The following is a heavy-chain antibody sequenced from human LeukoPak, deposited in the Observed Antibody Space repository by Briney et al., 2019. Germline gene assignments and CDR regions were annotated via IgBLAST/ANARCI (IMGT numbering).Heavy chain of an antibody. V-gene: IGHV3-30*04. Sequence: GGSLRLSCAASGFTFSSYAMHWVRQAPGKGLEWLAVISYDGSNKYYADSVKGRFTISRDNSKNTLYLQMNSLRAEDTAVYYCARGHDILTGYYSGFDYWGQGTLVTVSS. CDR2: ISYDGSNK. D-gene: IGHD3-9*01. CDR3: ARGHDILTGYYSGFDY. J-gene: IGHJ4*02. CDR1: GFTFSSYA.